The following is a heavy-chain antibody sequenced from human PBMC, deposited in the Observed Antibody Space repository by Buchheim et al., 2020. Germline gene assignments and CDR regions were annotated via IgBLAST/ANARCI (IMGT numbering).Heavy chain of an antibody. D-gene: IGHD2-21*02. CDR2: IYYSGST. Sequence: QLQLQESGPGLVKPSETLSLTCTVSGGSISSSSYYWGWIRQPPGKGLEWIGSIYYSGSTYYNSSLKSRVTISVDTSKKQFSLKLSSVTAADTAVYYCARDLAYCGGDCYSGNWFDPWGQGTL. V-gene: IGHV4-39*01. CDR1: GGSISSSSYY. J-gene: IGHJ5*02. CDR3: ARDLAYCGGDCYSGNWFDP.